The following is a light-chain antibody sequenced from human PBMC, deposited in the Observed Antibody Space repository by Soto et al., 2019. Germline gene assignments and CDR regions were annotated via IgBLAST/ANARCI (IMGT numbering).Light chain of an antibody. CDR1: QGISSY. J-gene: IGKJ4*01. CDR3: QQLNSYLT. Sequence: IQLTQSPSSLSASVGDRVTITCRASQGISSYLAWYQQKPGKAPKLLIYAASTLQSGVPSRFSGSGSGTDFTLTISSLQTEDFATYYCQQLNSYLTFGVGTKVDIX. V-gene: IGKV1-9*01. CDR2: AAS.